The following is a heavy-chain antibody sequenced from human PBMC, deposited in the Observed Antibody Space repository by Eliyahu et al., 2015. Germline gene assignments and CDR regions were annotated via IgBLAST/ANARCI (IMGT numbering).Heavy chain of an antibody. CDR1: DFPSXNYA. D-gene: IGHD6-6*01. Sequence: QVQLVESGGXVVQPGGSXRLSXAAXDFPSXNYAMHWFRQVPGSGLEWVAVISYDGNTIRYRDSVKGRFTISRDNSKNTLYLQMNSLRTEETAIYYCAKRSSIATRPGRGLDCWGQGTLVTVSS. CDR2: ISYDGNTI. J-gene: IGHJ4*02. CDR3: AKRSSIATRPGRGLDC. V-gene: IGHV3-30*18.